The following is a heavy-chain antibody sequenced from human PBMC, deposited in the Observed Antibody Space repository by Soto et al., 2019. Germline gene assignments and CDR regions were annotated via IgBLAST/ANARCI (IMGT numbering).Heavy chain of an antibody. Sequence: QAHLAQSGAEVKKSGSSVTVSCKASGGTFNSYGISWVRQAPGQGFDWMGVIIPLYGTVNYAQKFQSRVSITADKSTSTAYMDLNSLRSDDTAVYYCARVRVVRGVIASHFGLWGQGTLVTVSS. V-gene: IGHV1-69*06. CDR1: GGTFNSYG. J-gene: IGHJ4*02. D-gene: IGHD3-10*01. CDR2: IIPLYGTV. CDR3: ARVRVVRGVIASHFGL.